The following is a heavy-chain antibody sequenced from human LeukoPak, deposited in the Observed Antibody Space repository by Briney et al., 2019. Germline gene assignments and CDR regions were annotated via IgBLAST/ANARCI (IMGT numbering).Heavy chain of an antibody. CDR3: ARSYSSGSYYSPFDP. J-gene: IGHJ5*02. CDR2: IYYKGNT. CDR1: GGSISSFY. V-gene: IGHV4-59*01. Sequence: PSETLSLTCTVSGGSISSFYWSWIGQPPGKGLEWIGYIYYKGNTNYSPSLTSRVTISLDTSKNQFSLKLSSLTAADTAVYYCARSYSSGSYYSPFDPWGQGTLVTVSS. D-gene: IGHD3-10*01.